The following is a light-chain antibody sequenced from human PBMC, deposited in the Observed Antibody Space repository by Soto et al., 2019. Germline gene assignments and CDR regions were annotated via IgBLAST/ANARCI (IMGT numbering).Light chain of an antibody. CDR3: CSYAGGSTWV. V-gene: IGLV2-23*01. J-gene: IGLJ3*02. CDR2: EGS. Sequence: QSALTQPASVSGSPGQSITISCTGTRSDVGSYNLVSWYQQHPGKAPKLMIYEGSKRPSGVSNRLSGSKSGNTAYLTISGLQAEDEADYHCCSYAGGSTWVFGGGTKLTVL. CDR1: RSDVGSYNL.